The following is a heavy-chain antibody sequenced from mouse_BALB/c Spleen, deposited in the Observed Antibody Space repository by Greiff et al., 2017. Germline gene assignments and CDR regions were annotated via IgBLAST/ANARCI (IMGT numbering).Heavy chain of an antibody. CDR1: GFTFSSYA. D-gene: IGHD1-1*01. V-gene: IGHV5-6-5*01. CDR3: ARGVYGSSPFDV. Sequence: EVKVVESGGGLVKPGGSLKLSCAASGFTFSSYAMSWVRQTPEKRLEWVASISSGGSTYYPDSVKGRFTISRDNARNILYLQMSSLRSEDTAMYYCARGVYGSSPFDVWGAGTTVTVSS. J-gene: IGHJ1*01. CDR2: ISSGGST.